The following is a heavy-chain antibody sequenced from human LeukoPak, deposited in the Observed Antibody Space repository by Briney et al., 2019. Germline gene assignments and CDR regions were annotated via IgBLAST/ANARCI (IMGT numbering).Heavy chain of an antibody. CDR1: GGSISNYY. Sequence: PSETLSLTCTVSGGSISNYYWTWIRQAPAKGLGWIGYVYYTGSTDSDPSLKSRVTMSLDTSKNQFSLKLTSVTAADTAVYYCAGGLSIVATFFGSWGQGTLVTVSS. V-gene: IGHV4-59*08. CDR2: VYYTGST. CDR3: AGGLSIVATFFGS. J-gene: IGHJ5*01. D-gene: IGHD5-12*01.